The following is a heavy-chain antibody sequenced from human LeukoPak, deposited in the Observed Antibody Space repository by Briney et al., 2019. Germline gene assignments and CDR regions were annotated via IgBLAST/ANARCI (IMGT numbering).Heavy chain of an antibody. CDR3: ARDPERAYYYDSSGSAFDI. Sequence: ASVKVSCKASGGTFSSYAISWVRQAPGQGLEWMGRIIPILGIANYAQKFQGRVTITADKSTSTAYMELSSLRSEDTAVYYCARDPERAYYYDSSGSAFDIWGQGTMVTVSS. D-gene: IGHD3-22*01. J-gene: IGHJ3*02. V-gene: IGHV1-69*04. CDR1: GGTFSSYA. CDR2: IIPILGIA.